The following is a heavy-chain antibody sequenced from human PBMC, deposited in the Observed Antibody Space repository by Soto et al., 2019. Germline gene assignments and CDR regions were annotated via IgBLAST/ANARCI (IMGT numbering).Heavy chain of an antibody. CDR3: AHRDHGYSNGWYWGLDY. CDR1: GFLLSTNGVG. Sequence: QITLKESGPTLVKPTQTLTLTCTFSGFLLSTNGVGVGWIRQPPGKALEWLALIYWDDDKHYSPSLKSRLTITKDTSNTRVVLTMTNMDPVDTATYFCAHRDHGYSNGWYWGLDYWGQGTQVTVSS. V-gene: IGHV2-5*02. CDR2: IYWDDDK. D-gene: IGHD6-19*01. J-gene: IGHJ4*02.